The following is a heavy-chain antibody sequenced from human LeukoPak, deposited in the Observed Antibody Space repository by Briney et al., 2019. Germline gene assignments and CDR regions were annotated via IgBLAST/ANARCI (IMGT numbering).Heavy chain of an antibody. Sequence: ASVKVSCKASGGTFSSYAISWVRQAPGQGLEWMGGIIPIFGTANYAQKFQGRVTITTDESTSTAHMELSSLRSEDTAVYYCASSGRGVIITDAFDIWGQGTMVTVSS. CDR3: ASSGRGVIITDAFDI. J-gene: IGHJ3*02. D-gene: IGHD3-10*01. CDR2: IIPIFGTA. V-gene: IGHV1-69*05. CDR1: GGTFSSYA.